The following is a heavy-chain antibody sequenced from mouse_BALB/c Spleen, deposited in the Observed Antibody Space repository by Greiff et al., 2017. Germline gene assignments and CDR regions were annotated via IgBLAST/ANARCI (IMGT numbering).Heavy chain of an antibody. CDR3: ARWDGNLYYFDY. CDR1: GYTFTDYA. CDR2: ISTYYGDA. V-gene: IGHV1S137*01. D-gene: IGHD2-1*01. Sequence: VQLQQSGAELVRPGVSVKISCKGSGYTFTDYAMHWVKQSHAKSLEWIGVISTYYGDASYNQKFKGKATMTVDKSSSTAYMELARLTSEDSAIYYCARWDGNLYYFDYWGQGTTLTVSS. J-gene: IGHJ2*01.